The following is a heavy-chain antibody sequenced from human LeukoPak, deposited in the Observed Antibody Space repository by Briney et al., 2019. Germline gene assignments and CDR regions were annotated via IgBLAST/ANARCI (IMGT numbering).Heavy chain of an antibody. V-gene: IGHV3-73*01. D-gene: IGHD3-3*01. J-gene: IGHJ6*03. CDR1: GFTFSGSA. Sequence: GGSLRLSCAASGFTFSGSAMHWVRQASGKGLEWVGRIRSKANSYATAYAASVKGRFTISRDDSKNTAYLQMNSLKTEDTAVYCCTSSFTIRSYYCYYMDVWGKGTTVTVSS. CDR3: TSSFTIRSYYCYYMDV. CDR2: IRSKANSYAT.